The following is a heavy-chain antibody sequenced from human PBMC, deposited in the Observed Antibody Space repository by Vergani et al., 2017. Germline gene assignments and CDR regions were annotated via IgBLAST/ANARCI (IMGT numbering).Heavy chain of an antibody. Sequence: QVQLQESGPGLVKPSETLSLTRTVSGGSITNNFWSWMRRPPGKGLEWIGYIHHSGATNSKTALRSRVSISIDTSKSSFSLGLGSVTTADTAMYYCARDLGSGWYDFWGQGTLVTFSS. J-gene: IGHJ4*02. V-gene: IGHV4-59*01. CDR2: IHHSGAT. CDR1: GGSITNNF. CDR3: ARDLGSGWYDF. D-gene: IGHD6-13*01.